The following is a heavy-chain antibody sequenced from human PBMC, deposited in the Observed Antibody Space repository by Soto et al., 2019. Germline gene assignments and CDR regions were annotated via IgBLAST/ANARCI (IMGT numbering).Heavy chain of an antibody. CDR3: ARITITGDAFDI. J-gene: IGHJ3*02. CDR1: GGSISSYY. D-gene: IGHD3-16*01. CDR2: IYYSGST. Sequence: SETLSLTCTVSGGSISSYYWSWIRQPPGKGLEWIGYIYYSGSTNYNPSLKSRVTISVDTSKNQFSLKLSSVTAADTAVYYCARITITGDAFDIWGQGTMVTVSS. V-gene: IGHV4-59*01.